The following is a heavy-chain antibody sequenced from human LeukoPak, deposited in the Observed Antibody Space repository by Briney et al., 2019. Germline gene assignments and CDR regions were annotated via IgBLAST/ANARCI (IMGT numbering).Heavy chain of an antibody. CDR3: ARRGVAPVVTGEDAFDI. D-gene: IGHD2-21*02. CDR1: ADSIIGYY. CDR2: LFYRGTT. J-gene: IGHJ3*02. V-gene: IGHV4-59*01. Sequence: SETLSLTCSVSADSIIGYYWGWIRQTPGTGLDWIGNLFYRGTTTYNPSLKSRVTISLDASRTQIFLNLTSVTAADAAVYYCARRGVAPVVTGEDAFDIWGQGTMVTVSS.